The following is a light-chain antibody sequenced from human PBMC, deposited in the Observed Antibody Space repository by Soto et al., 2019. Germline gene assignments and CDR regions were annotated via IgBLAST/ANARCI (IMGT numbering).Light chain of an antibody. V-gene: IGKV1-27*01. J-gene: IGKJ1*01. CDR1: QGISNY. CDR2: AAS. CDR3: QKYNSAPWT. Sequence: DIQMTQSPSSLSASVGDIVTITFRASQGISNYLAWYQQKPGKVPKLLIYAASTLQSGVPSRFSGSGSGRDFTLTISSLQPEDVATYYCQKYNSAPWTFGQGTKVDIK.